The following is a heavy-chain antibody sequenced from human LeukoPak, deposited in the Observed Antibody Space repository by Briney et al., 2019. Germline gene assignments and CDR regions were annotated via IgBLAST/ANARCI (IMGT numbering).Heavy chain of an antibody. J-gene: IGHJ4*02. D-gene: IGHD2-15*01. Sequence: SETLSLTCTVSGGSISGSSYYWGWIRQPPGKGLEWIGSISYSGSTYYNSSLKSRVTMSADTSKNQFSLKLSSVTAADTAVYLCASALGYCSGGSCEYFFDDWGQGTLVTVSS. CDR3: ASALGYCSGGSCEYFFDD. V-gene: IGHV4-39*01. CDR2: ISYSGST. CDR1: GGSISGSSYY.